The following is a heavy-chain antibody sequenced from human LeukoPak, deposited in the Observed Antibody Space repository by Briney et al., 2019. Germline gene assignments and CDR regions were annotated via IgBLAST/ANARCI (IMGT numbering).Heavy chain of an antibody. D-gene: IGHD5-12*01. CDR2: FDPEDGET. Sequence: ASVKVSCMVSGYTLTELSMLWVRQAPGKGLEWMGGFDPEDGETIYAQKFQGRVTMTEDTSTDTAYMELSSLRSEDTAVYYCATGVGYSGYGSVFDYWGQATLVTVSS. J-gene: IGHJ4*02. CDR3: ATGVGYSGYGSVFDY. CDR1: GYTLTELS. V-gene: IGHV1-24*01.